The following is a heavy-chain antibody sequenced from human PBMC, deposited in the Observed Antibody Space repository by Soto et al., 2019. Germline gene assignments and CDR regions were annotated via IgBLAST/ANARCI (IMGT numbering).Heavy chain of an antibody. D-gene: IGHD2-15*01. CDR2: ISTYSGDT. CDR1: GYTFFTYD. J-gene: IGHJ5*02. Sequence: QVHLVQSGVEVKTPGASVKVSCQASGYTFFTYDITWVRQAPGQGLEWMGWISTYSGDTKYAQKFQGRVTMTTDTPTTTAYLELRSLSPDDTAVYYCARHPPPPISGYCFDPWGQGTLVTVSS. V-gene: IGHV1-18*01. CDR3: ARHPPPPISGYCFDP.